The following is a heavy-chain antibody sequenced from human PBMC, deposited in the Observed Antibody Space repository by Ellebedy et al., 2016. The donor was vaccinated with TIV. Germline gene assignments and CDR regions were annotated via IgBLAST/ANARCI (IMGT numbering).Heavy chain of an antibody. J-gene: IGHJ6*03. CDR1: GFTFSTYA. CDR3: ARVVRNGGKGCYMDV. V-gene: IGHV3-64*01. Sequence: GESLKISCAASGFTFSTYAMHWVRRAPGKGVEYVSAISNDGAHTYYANSVRGRFTISRDNSKNILYLQMGSLRYDDMAVYYCARVVRNGGKGCYMDVWGKGTTVTVFS. D-gene: IGHD4-23*01. CDR2: ISNDGAHT.